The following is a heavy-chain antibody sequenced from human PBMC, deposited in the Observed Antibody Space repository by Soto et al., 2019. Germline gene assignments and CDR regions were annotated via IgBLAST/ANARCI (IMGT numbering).Heavy chain of an antibody. D-gene: IGHD3-22*01. V-gene: IGHV1-2*02. J-gene: IGHJ3*02. CDR1: GYTFTGYY. CDR3: ARITMIVVVNPDAFDI. Sequence: GASVKVSCKASGYTFTGYYMHWVRQAPGQGLEWMGWINPNSGGTNYAQKFQGRVTMTRDTSISTAYMELSRLRSDDTAVYYCARITMIVVVNPDAFDIWGQGTMVTVS. CDR2: INPNSGGT.